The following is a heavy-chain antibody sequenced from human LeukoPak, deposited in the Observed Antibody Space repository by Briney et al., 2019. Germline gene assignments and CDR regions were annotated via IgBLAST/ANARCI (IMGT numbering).Heavy chain of an antibody. D-gene: IGHD5-18*01. CDR3: ARTRGYGNFDY. CDR2: IKQDGSEK. J-gene: IGHJ4*02. Sequence: GGSLRLSCAASGFAFSSYWMSWVRQAPGKGLEWVANIKQDGSEKYYVDSVKGRFTISRDNAKNSLYLQMNSLRAEDTAVYYCARTRGYGNFDYWGQGTLVTVSS. CDR1: GFAFSSYW. V-gene: IGHV3-7*01.